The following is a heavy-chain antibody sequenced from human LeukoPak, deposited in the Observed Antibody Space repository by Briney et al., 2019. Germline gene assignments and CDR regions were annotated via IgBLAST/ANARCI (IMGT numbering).Heavy chain of an antibody. V-gene: IGHV3-7*01. D-gene: IGHD3-10*01. J-gene: IGHJ4*01. CDR3: ASRESSMARSH. Sequence: TGGSLRLSCAASGFIFSDYWMNWVRQVPGKGLEWVANINEDGSVQDYVHSVRGRFTISRDNAKNSMYLQMNSLRAEDTAIYYCASRESSMARSHWGHGTPVTVSS. CDR2: INEDGSVQ. CDR1: GFIFSDYW.